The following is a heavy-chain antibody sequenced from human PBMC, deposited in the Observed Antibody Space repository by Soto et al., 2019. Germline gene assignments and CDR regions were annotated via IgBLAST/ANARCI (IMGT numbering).Heavy chain of an antibody. J-gene: IGHJ4*02. D-gene: IGHD6-19*01. V-gene: IGHV4-28*01. CDR1: GYSISSSNW. Sequence: SETLSLTCAVSGYSISSSNWWGWIRQPPWKGLEWIGYIYYSGSTYYNPSLKSRVTMSVDTSKNQFSLKLSSVTAVDTAVYYCARKASVAGLSRGGFDYWGQGTLVTVSS. CDR2: IYYSGST. CDR3: ARKASVAGLSRGGFDY.